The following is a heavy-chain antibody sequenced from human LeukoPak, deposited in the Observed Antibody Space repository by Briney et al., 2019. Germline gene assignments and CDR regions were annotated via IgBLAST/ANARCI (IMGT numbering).Heavy chain of an antibody. J-gene: IGHJ4*02. Sequence: SETLSLTCTVSGYSISSGYFWGWIRQPPGKGLEWIGSIYHSGSTSYNPSLKSRLTISVDTSKNQFSLRLSSVTAADTAVYYCARLPTVTFFDYWGQGTLVTVSS. V-gene: IGHV4-38-2*02. D-gene: IGHD4-17*01. CDR2: IYHSGST. CDR3: ARLPTVTFFDY. CDR1: GYSISSGYF.